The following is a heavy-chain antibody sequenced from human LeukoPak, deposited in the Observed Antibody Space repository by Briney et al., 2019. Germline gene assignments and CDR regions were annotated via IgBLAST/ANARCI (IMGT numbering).Heavy chain of an antibody. CDR1: GFTFSSYE. D-gene: IGHD6-19*01. Sequence: GGSLRLSCAASGFTFSSYEMNWVRQAPGKGLEWVSNISSSGSTIYYADSVKGRFTISRDNAKNSLYLQMNSLRAEDTAVYYCARDRGSGWYGGYFDDWGQGTLVTVSS. V-gene: IGHV3-48*03. J-gene: IGHJ4*02. CDR2: ISSSGSTI. CDR3: ARDRGSGWYGGYFDD.